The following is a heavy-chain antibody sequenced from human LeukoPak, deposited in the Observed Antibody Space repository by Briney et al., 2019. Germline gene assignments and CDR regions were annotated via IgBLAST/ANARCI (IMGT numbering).Heavy chain of an antibody. CDR3: ARDADNALLWFGELYN. D-gene: IGHD3-10*01. CDR2: ISYDGSNK. J-gene: IGHJ4*02. CDR1: GFTFSSYA. Sequence: GGSLRLSCAASGFTFSSYAMHWVRQAPGKGLEWVAVISYDGSNKYYADSVKGRFTISRDNSKNTLYLQMNSLRAEDTAVYYCARDADNALLWFGELYNWGQGTLVTVSS. V-gene: IGHV3-30-3*01.